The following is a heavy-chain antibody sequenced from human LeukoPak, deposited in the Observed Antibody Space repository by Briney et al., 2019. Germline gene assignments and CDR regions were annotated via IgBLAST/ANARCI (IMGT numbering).Heavy chain of an antibody. D-gene: IGHD1-26*01. CDR3: ANQPHIVVPTLLG. V-gene: IGHV3-23*01. J-gene: IGHJ4*02. CDR2: ISGSGGST. Sequence: GDSLRLSCAASGCTFSRYAMSLVRQAQGQGLEWVSGISGSGGSTYYADSVKGRFTISRDNSKNTLYLQMNSLRAEDTAVYYCANQPHIVVPTLLGWGQGTLVTVSS. CDR1: GCTFSRYA.